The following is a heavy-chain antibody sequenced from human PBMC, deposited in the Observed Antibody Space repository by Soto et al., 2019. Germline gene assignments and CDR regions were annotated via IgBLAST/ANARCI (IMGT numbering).Heavy chain of an antibody. D-gene: IGHD5-12*01. CDR1: GGSISSSSYY. CDR2: IYYSGST. J-gene: IGHJ6*02. CDR3: ASVRRGGYDSLRYYYGMDV. Sequence: SETLSLTCTVSGGSISSSSYYWGWIRQPPGKGLEWIGSIYYSGSTYYKQSLKSRVTISVDTSKNQFSLKLSSVTAADTAVYYCASVRRGGYDSLRYYYGMDVWGQGTTVTVSS. V-gene: IGHV4-39*01.